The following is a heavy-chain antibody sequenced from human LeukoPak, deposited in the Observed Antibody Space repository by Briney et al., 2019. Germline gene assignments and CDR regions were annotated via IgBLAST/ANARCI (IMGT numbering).Heavy chain of an antibody. J-gene: IGHJ4*02. CDR2: ISSSGSTT. V-gene: IGHV3-48*03. Sequence: GGSLRLSCAASGFTFSSYEMTWVRQAPGKGLEWVSYISSSGSTTYYADSVKGRFTFSRDNAKNSLYLQMNSLRAEDTAVYYCAKDGTWYSDYFDYWGQGTLVTVSS. CDR3: AKDGTWYSDYFDY. D-gene: IGHD1-14*01. CDR1: GFTFSSYE.